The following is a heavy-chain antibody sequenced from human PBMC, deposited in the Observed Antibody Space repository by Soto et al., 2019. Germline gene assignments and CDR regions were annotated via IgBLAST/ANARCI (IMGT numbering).Heavy chain of an antibody. V-gene: IGHV4-34*01. Sequence: SETLSLTCAVYGGSFSGYYWSWIRQPPGKGLEWIGEINHSGSTNYNPSLKSRVTISVDTSKNQFSLKLSSVTAADTAVYYCARGVRGFWSGYYWFDPWGQGTLVTVSS. D-gene: IGHD3-3*01. J-gene: IGHJ5*02. CDR2: INHSGST. CDR1: GGSFSGYY. CDR3: ARGVRGFWSGYYWFDP.